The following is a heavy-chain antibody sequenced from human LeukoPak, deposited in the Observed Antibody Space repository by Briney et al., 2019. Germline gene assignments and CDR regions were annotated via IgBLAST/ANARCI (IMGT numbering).Heavy chain of an antibody. J-gene: IGHJ3*02. D-gene: IGHD1-26*01. Sequence: PGKSLRISCQGSGYTFTAYWIGWVRQMPGKGLEWVGIIHPGDSDTRYSPSFQGQVTISADKSMTTAYLQWSSLKASDTAMYYCGRHQHSGSYGAFDIWGQGTMVTVCS. CDR3: GRHQHSGSYGAFDI. V-gene: IGHV5-51*01. CDR1: GYTFTAYW. CDR2: IHPGDSDT.